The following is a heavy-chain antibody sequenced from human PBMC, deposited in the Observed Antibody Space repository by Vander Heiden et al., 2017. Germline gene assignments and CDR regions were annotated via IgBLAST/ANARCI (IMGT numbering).Heavy chain of an antibody. J-gene: IGHJ6*02. CDR2: INWNGDST. CDR1: GFTCDAFG. V-gene: IGHV3-20*04. Sequence: EVQLVQSGGGVVRPGGALRLSCTVSGFTCDAFGMGWVRQAPGKGLEWVSHINWNGDSTGYADSVKGRFTISRDNAKNSLYLQMNSLRAEDTALYYCAREDSSGGMDVWGQGTTVTASS. D-gene: IGHD3-22*01. CDR3: AREDSSGGMDV.